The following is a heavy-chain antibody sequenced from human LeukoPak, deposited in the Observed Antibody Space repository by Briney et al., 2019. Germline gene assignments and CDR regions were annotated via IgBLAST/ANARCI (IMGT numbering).Heavy chain of an antibody. CDR2: IYTSGSTSGST. J-gene: IGHJ4*02. V-gene: IGHV4-61*02. Sequence: SETLSLTCSVSGDSISSDTYYWSWIRQPAGKGLEWIGRIYTSGSTSGSTNYNPSLKSRVTISLDTSKNQFSLKLSSVTAADTAVYYCASQGVEMATTLFDYWGQGTLVTVSS. D-gene: IGHD5-24*01. CDR3: ASQGVEMATTLFDY. CDR1: GDSISSDTYY.